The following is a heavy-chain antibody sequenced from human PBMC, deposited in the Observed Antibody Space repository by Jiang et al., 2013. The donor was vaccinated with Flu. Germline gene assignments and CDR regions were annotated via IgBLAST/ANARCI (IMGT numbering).Heavy chain of an antibody. J-gene: IGHJ6*02. Sequence: VKKPGASVKVSCKASGYTFTSYDINWVRQATGQGLEWMGWMNPNSGNTGYAQKFQGRVTMTRNTSISTAYMELSSLRSEDTAVYYCARTYSSSWYQFYYYYYGMDVWGQGTTVTVSS. CDR1: GYTFTSYD. CDR2: MNPNSGNT. V-gene: IGHV1-8*01. D-gene: IGHD6-13*01. CDR3: ARTYSSSWYQFYYYYYGMDV.